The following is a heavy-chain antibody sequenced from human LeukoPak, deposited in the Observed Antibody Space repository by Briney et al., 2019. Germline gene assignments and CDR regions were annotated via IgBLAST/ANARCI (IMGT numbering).Heavy chain of an antibody. CDR1: GYTFTSYA. CDR2: INAGNGNT. J-gene: IGHJ4*02. Sequence: ASATVSCTASGYTFTSYAMHWVRQAPGQRLEWMGWINAGNGNTKYSQKFQGRVTITRDTSASTAYMELSSLRSEDTAVYYCARVPQWLVQRYFDYWGQGTLVTVSS. V-gene: IGHV1-3*01. CDR3: ARVPQWLVQRYFDY. D-gene: IGHD6-19*01.